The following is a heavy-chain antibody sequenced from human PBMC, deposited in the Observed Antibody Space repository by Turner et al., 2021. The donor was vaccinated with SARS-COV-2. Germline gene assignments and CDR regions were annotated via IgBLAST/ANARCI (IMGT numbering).Heavy chain of an antibody. J-gene: IGHJ6*02. D-gene: IGHD3-22*01. CDR2: SYYSGST. V-gene: IGHV4-39*01. Sequence: LQLQESGPGLVTPSETLSLTCTVSGGPISSSSYYWGWIRQPPGKGLEWIGNSYYSGSTYYNPSLKSRVTISVDTSKNQFSLKLSSVTATDTAVYYCARRLVVQGTDDYSYYYGMDVWGQGTTVTVSS. CDR1: GGPISSSSYY. CDR3: ARRLVVQGTDDYSYYYGMDV.